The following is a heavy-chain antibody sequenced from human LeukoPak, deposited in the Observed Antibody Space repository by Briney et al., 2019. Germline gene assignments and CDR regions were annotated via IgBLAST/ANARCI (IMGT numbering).Heavy chain of an antibody. CDR3: ARDLSGSYHTPFGY. CDR1: GFTFSSFW. Sequence: PGGSLRLSCAASGFTFSSFWMHWVRQAPGKGLVWVSHTNSDGSTTDYTDSVKGRFTISRDNAKNSLYLQMNSLRAEDTAVYYCARDLSGSYHTPFGYWGQGTLVTVSS. V-gene: IGHV3-74*01. J-gene: IGHJ4*02. D-gene: IGHD1-26*01. CDR2: TNSDGSTT.